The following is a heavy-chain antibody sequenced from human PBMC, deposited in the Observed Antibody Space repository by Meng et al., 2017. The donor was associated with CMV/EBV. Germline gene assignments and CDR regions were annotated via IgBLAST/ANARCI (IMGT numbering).Heavy chain of an antibody. Sequence: TVSGGSICSGGYYWSWLRQHPGKGLEWIGYIYYSGSTYYNPSLKSRVTISVDTSKNQFSLKLSSVTAADTAVYYCARSGDGYNSMDYWGQGTLVTVSS. V-gene: IGHV4-31*03. CDR3: ARSGDGYNSMDY. J-gene: IGHJ4*02. CDR2: IYYSGST. CDR1: GGSICSGGYY. D-gene: IGHD5-24*01.